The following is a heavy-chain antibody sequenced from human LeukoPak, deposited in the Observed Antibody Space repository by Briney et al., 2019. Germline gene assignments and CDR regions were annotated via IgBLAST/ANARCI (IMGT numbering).Heavy chain of an antibody. Sequence: ASVKVSCKASGGTFSSYAISWVRQAPGQGLEWMGRIIPILGIANYAQKFQGRVTITADKSTSTAYMELSSLRSEDTAVYYCARVLRYSGSYYFDYWGQGTLVTVSS. CDR2: IIPILGIA. V-gene: IGHV1-69*04. J-gene: IGHJ4*02. CDR3: ARVLRYSGSYYFDY. CDR1: GGTFSSYA. D-gene: IGHD1-26*01.